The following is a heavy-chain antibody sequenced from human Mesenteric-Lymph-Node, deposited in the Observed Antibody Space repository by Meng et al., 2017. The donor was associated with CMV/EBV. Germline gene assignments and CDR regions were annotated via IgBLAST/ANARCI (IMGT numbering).Heavy chain of an antibody. V-gene: IGHV3-64*02. CDR3: VRDGYYQDLLD. Sequence: GGSLRLSCVASGFNFRDYAMYWARQAPGKGLEYVSAISNNGGSTYYADSVKGRFTISRDNSKNTLYLQMGYLRAEDMAVYYCVRDGYYQDLLDWGQGTLVTVSS. CDR1: GFNFRDYA. CDR2: ISNNGGST. J-gene: IGHJ4*02. D-gene: IGHD2-8*01.